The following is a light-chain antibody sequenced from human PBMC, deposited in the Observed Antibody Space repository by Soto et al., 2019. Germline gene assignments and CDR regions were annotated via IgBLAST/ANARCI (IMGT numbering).Light chain of an antibody. CDR3: AAWDGSLNVVL. J-gene: IGLJ2*01. V-gene: IGLV1-44*01. CDR2: STN. Sequence: LTQPPSASGTPGQRVTISCSGSSSNIGSNTVNWYQQLPGSAPKLLMYSTNQRPSGVPDRFSGSKSGTSASLAISGLQSEDEADYYCAAWDGSLNVVLFGGGTKVTVL. CDR1: SSNIGSNT.